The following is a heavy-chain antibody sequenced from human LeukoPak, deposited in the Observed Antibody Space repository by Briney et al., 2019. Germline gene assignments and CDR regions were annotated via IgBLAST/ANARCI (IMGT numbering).Heavy chain of an antibody. CDR1: GGSFSGYY. V-gene: IGHV4-34*01. J-gene: IGHJ4*02. Sequence: PSETLSLTCAVYGGSFSGYYWSWIRQPPGRGLEWIGEINHSGSTNYNPSLKSRVTISVDTSKNQFSLKLNSVTAADTAVYYCARGRWHPSVRVDYWGQGTLVTVSS. D-gene: IGHD6-13*01. CDR2: INHSGST. CDR3: ARGRWHPSVRVDY.